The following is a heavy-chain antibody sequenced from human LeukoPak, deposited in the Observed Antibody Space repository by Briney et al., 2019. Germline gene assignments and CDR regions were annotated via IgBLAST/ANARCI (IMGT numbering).Heavy chain of an antibody. D-gene: IGHD1-26*01. Sequence: ASVKVSCKASGYTFTGNYMHWVRQAPGQGREWMGWINPNSGGTNYAQKFRGKVTITKDSSISTAYMELGRLRSDYMAVYYCARGRKSYDYWGQGTLVTVSS. J-gene: IGHJ4*02. CDR2: INPNSGGT. V-gene: IGHV1-2*02. CDR1: GYTFTGNY. CDR3: ARGRKSYDY.